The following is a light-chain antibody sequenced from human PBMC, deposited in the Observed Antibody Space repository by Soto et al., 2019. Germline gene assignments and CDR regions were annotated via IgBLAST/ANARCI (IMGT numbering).Light chain of an antibody. CDR3: QQYYSYPWT. J-gene: IGKJ1*01. CDR1: QGISSY. CDR2: AAS. V-gene: IGKV1-8*01. Sequence: AIRMTQSPSSFSASTGDRVTITCRASQGISSYLAWYQQKPGKAPKLLIYAASTLQSGVPSRFSGSGSGTDFTLNISSLQSEDFATYSCQQYYSYPWTFDQGTKVEIK.